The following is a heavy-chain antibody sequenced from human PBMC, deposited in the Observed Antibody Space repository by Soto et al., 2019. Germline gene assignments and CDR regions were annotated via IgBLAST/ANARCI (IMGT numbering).Heavy chain of an antibody. Sequence: QVQLVESGGGVVQPGRSLRLSCAASGFSFSISPMHWVRQAPGKGPEWVALISYDGTNKFYADSVKSRFTISRDNSKSTLYLQVDSLRTEDAAVYYCARDPKTSGGQHWAFNYFDSWGQGTLVTVSS. V-gene: IGHV3-30-3*01. CDR1: GFSFSISP. CDR2: ISYDGTNK. J-gene: IGHJ4*02. D-gene: IGHD7-27*01. CDR3: ARDPKTSGGQHWAFNYFDS.